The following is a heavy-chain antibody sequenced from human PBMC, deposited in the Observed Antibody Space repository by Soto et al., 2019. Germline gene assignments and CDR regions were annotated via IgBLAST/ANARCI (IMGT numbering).Heavy chain of an antibody. J-gene: IGHJ4*02. CDR3: ARRYGYSFDY. CDR2: IYYSGST. Sequence: QVQPQESGPGLVKPSETLSLTCTVSGGSISSYYWSWIRQPPGKGLEWIGDIYYSGSTNYNPSLKSRVTISVDTSKNQFSLKLSSVTAADTAVYYCARRYGYSFDYWGQGTLVTVSS. D-gene: IGHD1-1*01. CDR1: GGSISSYY. V-gene: IGHV4-59*08.